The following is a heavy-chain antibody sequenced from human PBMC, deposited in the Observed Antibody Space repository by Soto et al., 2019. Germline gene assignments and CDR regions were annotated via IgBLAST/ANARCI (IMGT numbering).Heavy chain of an antibody. CDR2: INHSGST. J-gene: IGHJ3*02. CDR3: ARGQVGRYARGAFDI. D-gene: IGHD2-2*01. CDR1: GGSFSGYY. Sequence: QVQLQQWGAGLLKPSETLSLTCAVYGGSFSGYYWSWIRQPPGKGLEWIGEINHSGSTNYNPSLKSRVTISVDTSKNQFSLKLSSVTAADTAVYYCARGQVGRYARGAFDIWGQGTMVTVSS. V-gene: IGHV4-34*01.